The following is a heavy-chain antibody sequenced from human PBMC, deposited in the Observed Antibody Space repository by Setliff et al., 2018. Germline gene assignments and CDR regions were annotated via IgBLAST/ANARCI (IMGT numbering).Heavy chain of an antibody. CDR2: INPSSGRT. CDR1: GYTFTSHY. Sequence: ASVKVSCKASGYTFTSHYMHWVRQAPGLGLEWMGTINPSSGRTSYAQKFQGRVTMTRDTSTSTVHMDMSSLRSEDTAVYYCARDVFPYHYEGAFDIWGQGTRVTVSS. D-gene: IGHD3-22*01. CDR3: ARDVFPYHYEGAFDI. V-gene: IGHV1-46*01. J-gene: IGHJ3*02.